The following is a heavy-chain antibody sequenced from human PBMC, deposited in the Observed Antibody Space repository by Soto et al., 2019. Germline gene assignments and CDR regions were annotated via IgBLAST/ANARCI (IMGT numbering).Heavy chain of an antibody. CDR1: GFTVSSNY. Sequence: GGSLRLSCAASGFTVSSNYMSWVRQAPGKGLEWVSVIYSGGSTYYADSVKGRFTISRDNSKNTLYLQMNSLRAEDTAVYYCAREQAYSGSYFDYWGQGTLVTVSS. CDR2: IYSGGST. J-gene: IGHJ4*02. CDR3: AREQAYSGSYFDY. D-gene: IGHD3-10*01. V-gene: IGHV3-66*01.